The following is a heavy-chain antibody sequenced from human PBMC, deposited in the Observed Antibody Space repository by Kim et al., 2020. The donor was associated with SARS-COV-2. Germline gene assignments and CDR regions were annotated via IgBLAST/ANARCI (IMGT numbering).Heavy chain of an antibody. CDR2: INPSGGST. Sequence: ASVKVSCKASGYTFTSHYMHWVRQAPGHGLEWMGIINPSGGSTTYAQKFQGRVTMTRDTSTSTVYMEVSSLTSEDTAVYYCASGIEIRPHEWGVYYYYAFDVWGQGTTVTVSS. J-gene: IGHJ6*02. CDR3: ASGIEIRPHEWGVYYYYAFDV. V-gene: IGHV1-46*01. D-gene: IGHD1-26*01. CDR1: GYTFTSHY.